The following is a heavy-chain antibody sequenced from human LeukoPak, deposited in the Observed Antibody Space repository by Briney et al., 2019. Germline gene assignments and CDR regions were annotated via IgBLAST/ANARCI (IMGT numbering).Heavy chain of an antibody. D-gene: IGHD3-10*01. CDR3: ARHKNSGTYPLDF. V-gene: IGHV4-59*08. CDR1: GDSISSYY. Sequence: SETLSLTCSVSGDSISSYYWGWMRQSPGKGLEYIGYIHSKGSTNYNPSLRSRLRLSVDTSTNQLSLTLNSVTAADTAVYYCARHKNSGTYPLDFWGRGILVTVSS. CDR2: IHSKGST. J-gene: IGHJ4*02.